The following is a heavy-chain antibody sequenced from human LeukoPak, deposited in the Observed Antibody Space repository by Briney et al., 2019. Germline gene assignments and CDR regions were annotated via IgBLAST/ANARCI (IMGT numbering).Heavy chain of an antibody. D-gene: IGHD6-19*01. CDR3: ARAMAGLIDY. Sequence: SETLSLTCTVSGGSFSSYYRRWIRQPPGKGLEWVSYISCNGSTNYNPSPMSRVTITVDTSKNQFSLKLSSVTAADTAVYYCARAMAGLIDYWGEGTLVTVSS. CDR1: GGSFSSYY. CDR2: ISCNGST. V-gene: IGHV4-59*01. J-gene: IGHJ4*02.